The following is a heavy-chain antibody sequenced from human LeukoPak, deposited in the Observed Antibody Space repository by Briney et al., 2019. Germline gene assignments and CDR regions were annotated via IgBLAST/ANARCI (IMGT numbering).Heavy chain of an antibody. V-gene: IGHV5-51*01. CDR1: GYSFTSYW. Sequence: GESLKISCKGSGYSFTSYWIGWVRQMPGKGLEWMGIIYPGDSDTRYSPSFQGQVTISADKSISTAYLQWSSLKASDTAMCYCARHPKEVAAPRAPGDWFDPWGQGTLVTVSS. J-gene: IGHJ5*02. CDR2: IYPGDSDT. D-gene: IGHD6-6*01. CDR3: ARHPKEVAAPRAPGDWFDP.